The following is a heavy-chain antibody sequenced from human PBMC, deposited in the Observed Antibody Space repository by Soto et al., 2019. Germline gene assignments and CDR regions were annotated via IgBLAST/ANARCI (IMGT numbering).Heavy chain of an antibody. CDR3: ARGIDGWYQGRYYYGMDV. CDR2: IYYSGST. D-gene: IGHD6-19*01. J-gene: IGHJ6*02. Sequence: VQLQESGPGLVKPSETLSLTCTVSGGSVSSGSYYWSWIRQPPGKGLEWIGYIYYSGSTNYNPSLKSRVTISVDTSKNLFSLKLSSVTAADTAVYYCARGIDGWYQGRYYYGMDVWGQGTTVTVSS. V-gene: IGHV4-61*01. CDR1: GGSVSSGSYY.